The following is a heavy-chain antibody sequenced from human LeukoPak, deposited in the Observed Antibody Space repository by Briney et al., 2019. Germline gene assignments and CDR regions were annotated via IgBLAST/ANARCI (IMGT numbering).Heavy chain of an antibody. D-gene: IGHD6-13*01. CDR3: ARGDSSSWYWFDY. CDR2: IIPILGIA. Sequence: GASVKVSCKASGGTFSSYTISWVRQAPGQGLEWMGRIIPILGIANYAQKSQGRVTITADKSTSTAYMELSSLRSEDTAVYYCARGDSSSWYWFDYWGQGTLVTVSS. V-gene: IGHV1-69*02. CDR1: GGTFSSYT. J-gene: IGHJ4*02.